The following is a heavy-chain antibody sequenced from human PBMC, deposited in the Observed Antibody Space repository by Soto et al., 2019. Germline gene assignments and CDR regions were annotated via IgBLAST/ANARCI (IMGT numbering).Heavy chain of an antibody. CDR2: ISNDGSNK. Sequence: GGSLRLSCAASGFSFSTYGMYWVRQAPGKGLEWVAFISNDGSNKYYADSVKGRLTISRDNSKNTLYLQMNSLRAEDTAVYDCAKGFGNYWAFDYWGQGTLVTVSS. V-gene: IGHV3-30*18. CDR1: GFSFSTYG. D-gene: IGHD1-26*01. J-gene: IGHJ4*02. CDR3: AKGFGNYWAFDY.